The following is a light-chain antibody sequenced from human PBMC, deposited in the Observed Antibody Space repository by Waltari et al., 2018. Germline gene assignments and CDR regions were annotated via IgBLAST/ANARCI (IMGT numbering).Light chain of an antibody. CDR1: NIGSKS. J-gene: IGLJ3*02. V-gene: IGLV3-21*04. CDR2: FDD. CDR3: QVWDNYSDHWV. Sequence: SYVLTQPPSLSVAPGKTARITCGGNNIGSKSVHWAQQKAGQAPWVVIAFDDDRPSGIPERCSASNSGNMATLTISRVEAGDEADYYCQVWDNYSDHWVFGGGTKLTVL.